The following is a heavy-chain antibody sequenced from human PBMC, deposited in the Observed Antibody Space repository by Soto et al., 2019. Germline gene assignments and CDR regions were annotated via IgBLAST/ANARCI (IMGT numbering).Heavy chain of an antibody. CDR2: ISWNRGSI. J-gene: IGHJ4*02. CDR1: GFTFDDYA. D-gene: IGHD2-15*01. V-gene: IGHV3-9*01. Sequence: EVQLVESGGGLVQPGRSLRLSCAASGFTFDDYAMHWVRQAPGKGLEWVSGISWNRGSIGDADSVKVRFTISSDNAKNSLYLQMNSLRAEDTALYYCAIVVVVVAASIVLYYWGQGSLVTVAA. CDR3: AIVVVVVAASIVLYY.